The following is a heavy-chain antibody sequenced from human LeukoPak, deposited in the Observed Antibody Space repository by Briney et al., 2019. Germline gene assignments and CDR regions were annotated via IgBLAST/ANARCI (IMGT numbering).Heavy chain of an antibody. CDR2: ISYDGSNK. Sequence: PGGYLRLSCAASGFTFSSYAMHWVRQAPGKGLEWVAVISYDGSNKYYADSVKGRFTISRDNSKNTLYLQMNSLRAEDTAVYYCARDLLAYCGGDCSMGFDYWGQGTLVTVSS. CDR3: ARDLLAYCGGDCSMGFDY. CDR1: GFTFSSYA. J-gene: IGHJ4*02. V-gene: IGHV3-30-3*01. D-gene: IGHD2-21*01.